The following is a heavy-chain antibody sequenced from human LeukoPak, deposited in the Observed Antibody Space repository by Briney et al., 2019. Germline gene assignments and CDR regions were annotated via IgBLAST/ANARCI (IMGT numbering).Heavy chain of an antibody. Sequence: PGGSLRLSCAASGFSFDDYAMHWVRQAPGKGLEWVSRINSDGSSPSYADSVKGRFTISRDNAKNSLYLQMNSLRAEDTAVYYCAREGMEIRGFDLWGRGTLVTVSS. CDR1: GFSFDDYA. CDR2: INSDGSSP. CDR3: AREGMEIRGFDL. D-gene: IGHD3-10*01. J-gene: IGHJ2*01. V-gene: IGHV3-20*04.